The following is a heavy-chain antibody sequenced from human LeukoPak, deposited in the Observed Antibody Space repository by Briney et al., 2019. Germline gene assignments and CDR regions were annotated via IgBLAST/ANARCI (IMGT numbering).Heavy chain of an antibody. CDR1: GGSFSGYY. J-gene: IGHJ2*01. D-gene: IGHD3-22*01. Sequence: KPSETLSLTCAVYGGSFSGYYWSWIRQPPGKGLEWIGEINHSGSTNYNPSLKSRVTISVDTSKNQFSLKLSSVTAADTAVYYCARGLHNYYDSSGYYTPHWYFDLWGRGTLVTVSS. CDR2: INHSGST. V-gene: IGHV4-34*01. CDR3: ARGLHNYYDSSGYYTPHWYFDL.